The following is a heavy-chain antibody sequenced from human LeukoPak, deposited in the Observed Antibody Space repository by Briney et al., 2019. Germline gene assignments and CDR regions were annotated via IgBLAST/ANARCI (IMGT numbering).Heavy chain of an antibody. Sequence: TLSLTCTVSGGSIISGSYYWSWIRQPAGKGLEWIGRIYTSGRTNYNPPLKSRVTISVDTSENQFSLKLSSVTAADTAVYYCARDGKQLVYYYYMDVWGKGTTVTVSS. J-gene: IGHJ6*03. D-gene: IGHD6-13*01. CDR2: IYTSGRT. CDR3: ARDGKQLVYYYYMDV. CDR1: GGSIISGSYY. V-gene: IGHV4-61*02.